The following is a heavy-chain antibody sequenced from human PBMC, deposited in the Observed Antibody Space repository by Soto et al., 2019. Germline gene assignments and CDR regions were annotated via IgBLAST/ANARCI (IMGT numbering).Heavy chain of an antibody. Sequence: QITLKESGPTLVRPTQTLTLTCTSSGFSLSTSGVGVGWIRQSPGKALEWLALIFWDDDKRYSPSLKSRLSITKGTSKNQVVLTMTKMDPVDAGTYYCTHHGYYSYGMDVWGQGTTVTVSS. CDR1: GFSLSTSGVG. V-gene: IGHV2-5*02. J-gene: IGHJ6*02. CDR2: IFWDDDK. CDR3: THHGYYSYGMDV.